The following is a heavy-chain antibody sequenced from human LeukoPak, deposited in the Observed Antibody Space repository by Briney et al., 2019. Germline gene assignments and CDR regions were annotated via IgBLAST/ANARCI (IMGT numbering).Heavy chain of an antibody. V-gene: IGHV4-59*12. D-gene: IGHD1-26*01. J-gene: IGHJ4*02. Sequence: SETLSLTCTVSGGSISTYYWNWIRQPPGKGLEWIGYIYHSGSTNYNPSLKSRVTISVDTSKNQFSLKLSSVTAADTAVYYCARDKGATLDWGQGTLVTVSS. CDR3: ARDKGATLD. CDR1: GGSISTYY. CDR2: IYHSGST.